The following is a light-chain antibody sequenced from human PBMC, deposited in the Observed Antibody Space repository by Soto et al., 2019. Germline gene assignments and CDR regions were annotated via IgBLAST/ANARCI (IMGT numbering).Light chain of an antibody. CDR2: EVT. Sequence: QSALTQPPSASGSPGQSVTISCTGTSSDIGGYNFVSWYQHHPGKAPKLIIYEVTKRPSGVPDRFSGSKSGNTASLTVSGLQAEDEADYYCISCAGSTNPYVFGTGTKLTVL. J-gene: IGLJ1*01. CDR3: ISCAGSTNPYV. V-gene: IGLV2-8*01. CDR1: SSDIGGYNF.